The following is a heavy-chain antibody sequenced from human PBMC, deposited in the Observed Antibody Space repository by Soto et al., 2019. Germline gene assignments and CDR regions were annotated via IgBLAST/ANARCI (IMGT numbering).Heavy chain of an antibody. CDR1: GGSISGYY. J-gene: IGHJ5*02. Sequence: PSEPLTRTCAFYGGSISGYYWSLIRHPPGKGLEWIGEINHSGSTNYNPSLKSRVTISVDTSKNQFSLKLSSVTAADTAVYYCARVVRQWLVRANWFDPWGQGTLVTVS. V-gene: IGHV4-34*01. CDR2: INHSGST. CDR3: ARVVRQWLVRANWFDP. D-gene: IGHD6-19*01.